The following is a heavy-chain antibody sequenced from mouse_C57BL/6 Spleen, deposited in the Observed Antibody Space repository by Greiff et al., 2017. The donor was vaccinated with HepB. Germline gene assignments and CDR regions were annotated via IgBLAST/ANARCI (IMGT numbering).Heavy chain of an antibody. CDR2: ISYSGST. V-gene: IGHV3-1*01. CDR3: AREGNGNRGFAY. J-gene: IGHJ3*01. CDR1: GYSITSGYD. Sequence: VQLKESGPGMVKPSQSLSLTCTVTGYSITSGYDCHWIRPFPGNKLEWMGYISYSGSTNYKQSLKSPISITHYTSKNHFFLKLNSLNTEDTATYYCAREGNGNRGFAYWGQGTLVTVSA.